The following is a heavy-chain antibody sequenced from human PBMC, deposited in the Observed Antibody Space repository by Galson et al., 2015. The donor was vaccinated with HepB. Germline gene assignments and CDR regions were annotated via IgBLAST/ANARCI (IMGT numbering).Heavy chain of an antibody. Sequence: QVQLQESGPGLVKPSETLSLTCSVSGGSISSSNYYWGWIRQPPGMGLEWIGTIYYSGNTYYNSSLKSRVTISVDTSKNQFSLKLSSVTAADTAVYYCAREQGYSGPQAGYWGQGTLVTVSS. V-gene: IGHV4-39*07. CDR3: AREQGYSGPQAGY. CDR2: IYYSGNT. J-gene: IGHJ4*02. D-gene: IGHD5-12*01. CDR1: GGSISSSNYY.